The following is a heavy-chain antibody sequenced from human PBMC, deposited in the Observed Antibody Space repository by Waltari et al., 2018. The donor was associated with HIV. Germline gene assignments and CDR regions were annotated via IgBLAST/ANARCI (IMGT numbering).Heavy chain of an antibody. CDR2: ISSSGNTI. D-gene: IGHD3-22*01. Sequence: QVQLVESGGGLVDPGGSLRLSCAASGFTFSDYYMNWIRPAQGKGLEWVSYISSSGNTIYYADSVKGRFTISRDNAKNSLYLQLNSLRAEDTAVYYCARDRYYDTSGYRSLDYWGQGTLVTVSS. J-gene: IGHJ4*02. CDR3: ARDRYYDTSGYRSLDY. V-gene: IGHV3-11*01. CDR1: GFTFSDYY.